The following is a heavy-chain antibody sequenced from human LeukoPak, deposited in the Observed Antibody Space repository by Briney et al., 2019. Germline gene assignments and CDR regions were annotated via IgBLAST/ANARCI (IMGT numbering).Heavy chain of an antibody. CDR1: GGSIRSSYYY. Sequence: PSETLSLTCTVSGGSIRSSYYYWGWIRQPPGKGLEWIGSIYDSGSTYYNPSLKSRVTISVDTSKNQFSLKLNSVTAADTAVYYCARTYSSSDEFDYWGQGTLVTVSS. CDR3: ARTYSSSDEFDY. D-gene: IGHD6-13*01. V-gene: IGHV4-39*01. J-gene: IGHJ4*02. CDR2: IYDSGST.